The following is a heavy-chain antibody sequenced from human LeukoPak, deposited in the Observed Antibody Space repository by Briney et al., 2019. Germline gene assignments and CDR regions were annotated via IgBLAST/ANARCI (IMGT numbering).Heavy chain of an antibody. CDR2: IYTSGST. V-gene: IGHV4-4*07. J-gene: IGHJ6*02. D-gene: IGHD2-2*01. CDR1: GGSISSYY. CDR3: ARDSNSVVVPAAKYGMDA. Sequence: PSETLSLTCTVSGGSISSYYWSWIRQPAGKGLEWIGRIYTSGSTNYNPSLKSRVTMSVDTSKNQFSLKLSSVTAADTAVYYCARDSNSVVVPAAKYGMDAWGQGTTVTVSS.